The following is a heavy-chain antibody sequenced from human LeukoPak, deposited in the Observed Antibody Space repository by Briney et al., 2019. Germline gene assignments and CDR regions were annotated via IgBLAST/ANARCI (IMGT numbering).Heavy chain of an antibody. CDR3: AKDPAVGAAAGQFDY. CDR2: INSDGSST. V-gene: IGHV3-74*01. J-gene: IGHJ4*02. CDR1: GFTFSSYW. Sequence: GGSLRLSCAASGFTFSSYWMHWVRQGPGKGLVWVSRINSDGSSTTYADSVKGRFTISRDNAKNTLYLQMNSLRAEDTAVYYCAKDPAVGAAAGQFDYWGQGTLVTVSS. D-gene: IGHD6-13*01.